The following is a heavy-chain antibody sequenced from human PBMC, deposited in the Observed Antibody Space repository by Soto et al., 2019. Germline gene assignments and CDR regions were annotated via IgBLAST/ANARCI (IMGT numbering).Heavy chain of an antibody. CDR2: IWYDGSNK. V-gene: IGHV3-33*01. CDR3: ARDSTSGGRMDTAMVSYYYYYGMDV. Sequence: HPGGSLRLSCAASGFTFSSYCMHWVRQAPGKGLEWVAVIWYDGSNKYYADSVKGRFTISRDNSKNTLYLQMNSLRAEDTAVYYCARDSTSGGRMDTAMVSYYYYYGMDVWGQGTTVTVSS. CDR1: GFTFSSYC. D-gene: IGHD5-18*01. J-gene: IGHJ6*02.